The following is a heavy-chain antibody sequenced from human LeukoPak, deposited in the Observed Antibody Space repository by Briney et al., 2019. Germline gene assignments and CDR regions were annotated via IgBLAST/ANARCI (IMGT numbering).Heavy chain of an antibody. D-gene: IGHD1-26*01. J-gene: IGHJ5*02. Sequence: SETLSLTCTVSGGSITSYYWSWIRQPPGKGLEWIGYIYYSGSTNYNPSLKSRVTISIDTSKNQFSLKLSSVTAADTAVYYCARVDGGSYGTGGFDPWGQGTLVTVSS. V-gene: IGHV4-59*01. CDR3: ARVDGGSYGTGGFDP. CDR1: GGSITSYY. CDR2: IYYSGST.